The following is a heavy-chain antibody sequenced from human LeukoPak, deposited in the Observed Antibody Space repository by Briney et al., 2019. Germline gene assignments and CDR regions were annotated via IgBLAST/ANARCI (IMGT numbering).Heavy chain of an antibody. V-gene: IGHV4-31*03. J-gene: IGHJ5*02. Sequence: SETLSLTCTVSGGSISGGGYYWSWIRQHSGKGLEWIGYNYYSGSTYYNPSLKSRVTISVDTSKNQFSLKLSSVTAADTAVYYCARDVIVVVPAAILNWFDPWGQGTLVTVSS. CDR3: ARDVIVVVPAAILNWFDP. D-gene: IGHD2-2*01. CDR2: NYYSGST. CDR1: GGSISGGGYY.